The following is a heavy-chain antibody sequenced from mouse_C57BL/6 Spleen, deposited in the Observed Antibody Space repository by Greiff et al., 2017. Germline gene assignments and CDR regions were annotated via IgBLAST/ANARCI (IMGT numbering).Heavy chain of an antibody. CDR1: GYTFTSYW. CDR2: IDPNSGGT. V-gene: IGHV1-72*01. Sequence: QVKLQQSGAELVKPGASVKLSCKASGYTFTSYWMHWVKQRPGRGLEWIGRIDPNSGGTKYNEKLKSKATLTVDKPSSTAYMQLSSLTSEDSAVYYCARAPMVTTLYYYAMDYWGQGTSVTVSS. J-gene: IGHJ4*01. CDR3: ARAPMVTTLYYYAMDY. D-gene: IGHD2-1*01.